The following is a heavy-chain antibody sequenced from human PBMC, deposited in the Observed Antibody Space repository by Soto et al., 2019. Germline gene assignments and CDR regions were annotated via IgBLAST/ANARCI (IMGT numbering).Heavy chain of an antibody. CDR1: GYTLTELS. D-gene: IGHD3-3*01. Sequence: ASVKVSCKVSGYTLTELSMHWVRQAPGKGLEWMGGFDPEDGETIYAQKFQGRVTMTEDTSTDTAYMELSSRRSEDTAVYYCATSGLGGYYTNWFDPWGQGTLVTVSS. J-gene: IGHJ5*02. V-gene: IGHV1-24*01. CDR3: ATSGLGGYYTNWFDP. CDR2: FDPEDGET.